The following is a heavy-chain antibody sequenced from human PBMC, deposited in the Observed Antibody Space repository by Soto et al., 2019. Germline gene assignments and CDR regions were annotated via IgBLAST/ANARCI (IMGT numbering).Heavy chain of an antibody. CDR1: GGTFSSYS. Sequence: QVQLVQSGAEVKKSGSSVKVSCKASGGTFSSYSISWERQAPGQGLEWMGGITPLFGSANYAQKFQGRVTITADESTSTAYMQLSSLRSEDTAVYYCVREGYGDYGKPFDYWGQGTLVTVSS. V-gene: IGHV1-69*01. CDR3: VREGYGDYGKPFDY. CDR2: ITPLFGSA. J-gene: IGHJ4*02. D-gene: IGHD4-17*01.